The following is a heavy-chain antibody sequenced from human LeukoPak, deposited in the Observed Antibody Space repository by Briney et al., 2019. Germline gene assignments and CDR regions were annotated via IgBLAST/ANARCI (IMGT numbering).Heavy chain of an antibody. CDR1: GYTFTSYY. V-gene: IGHV1-46*01. CDR3: AKDKAPTVTSNYYYYGMDV. Sequence: ASVKVSCKASGYTFTSYYMHWVRQAPGQGLEWMGIINPSGGSTSYAQKFQGRVTMTRDTSTSTAYMELRSLRSDDTAVYYCAKDKAPTVTSNYYYYGMDVWGQGTTVTVSS. D-gene: IGHD4-17*01. CDR2: INPSGGST. J-gene: IGHJ6*02.